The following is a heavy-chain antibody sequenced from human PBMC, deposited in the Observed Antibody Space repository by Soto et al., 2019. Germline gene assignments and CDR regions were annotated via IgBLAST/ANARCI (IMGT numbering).Heavy chain of an antibody. Sequence: GGSLRLSCAASGFTFSSYSMNWVRQAPGKGLEWVSSISSSSSYIYYADSVKGRFTISRDNAKNSLYLQMNSLRAEDTAVYYCARAPRVDYYYYYMDVWGKGTTVTVSS. D-gene: IGHD2-15*01. CDR2: ISSSSSYI. J-gene: IGHJ6*03. V-gene: IGHV3-21*01. CDR3: ARAPRVDYYYYYMDV. CDR1: GFTFSSYS.